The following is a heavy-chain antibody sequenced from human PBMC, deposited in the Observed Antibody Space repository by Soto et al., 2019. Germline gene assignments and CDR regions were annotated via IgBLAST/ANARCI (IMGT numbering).Heavy chain of an antibody. V-gene: IGHV4-59*08. Sequence: QVQLQESGPGLVKPSETLSLTCTVSGGSISSYYWSWIRQPPGKGLEWIGYMYYSGSTNYNPSLKSRVTISVDTSKNQFALKLSSVTAADTAVYYCARLCGWSVDYWGQGTLVTVSS. D-gene: IGHD6-19*01. CDR1: GGSISSYY. CDR3: ARLCGWSVDY. J-gene: IGHJ4*02. CDR2: MYYSGST.